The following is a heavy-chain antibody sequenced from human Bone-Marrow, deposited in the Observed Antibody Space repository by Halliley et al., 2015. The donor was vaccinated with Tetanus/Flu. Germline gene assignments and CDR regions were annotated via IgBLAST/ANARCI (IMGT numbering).Heavy chain of an antibody. J-gene: IGHJ6*02. Sequence: CAASGFTFDDYAMHWVRQVPGKGLEWVSGISWKSLSIGYADSVKGRFPISRDNAKKSLYLQMNSLRAEDTALYYCAKEGASKYYNYYYGMDVWGQGTTVTVSS. CDR1: GFTFDDYA. CDR2: ISWKSLSI. CDR3: AKEGASKYYNYYYGMDV. D-gene: IGHD1-26*01. V-gene: IGHV3-9*01.